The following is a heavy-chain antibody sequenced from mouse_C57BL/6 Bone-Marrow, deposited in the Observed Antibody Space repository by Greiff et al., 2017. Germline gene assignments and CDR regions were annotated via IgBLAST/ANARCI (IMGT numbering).Heavy chain of an antibody. CDR1: GFNIKDDY. V-gene: IGHV14-4*01. D-gene: IGHD1-1*02. CDR3: TTYGLFDY. CDR2: IDPENGDT. Sequence: VQLQQSGAELVRPGASVKLSCTASGFNIKDDYMHWVKQRPEQGLEWIGWIDPENGDTEYASKFQGKATITADTSSNTAYLQLSRLTSVDTAVYYCTTYGLFDYWGQGTTLTVSS. J-gene: IGHJ2*01.